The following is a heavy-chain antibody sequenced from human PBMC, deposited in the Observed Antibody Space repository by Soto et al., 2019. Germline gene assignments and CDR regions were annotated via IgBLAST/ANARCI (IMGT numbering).Heavy chain of an antibody. D-gene: IGHD1-26*01. CDR3: ATGGSHAWELLWI. CDR2: INHSGST. V-gene: IGHV4-34*01. J-gene: IGHJ4*02. CDR1: GGSFSDSY. Sequence: QVQLQQWGAGLLKPSETLSLTCAVYGGSFSDSYWSWIRQPPGKGLEWIGEINHSGSTNYNPSLKSRVTISVDTSKNQFSLMLSSVTAADTAVYYCATGGSHAWELLWIWGQGTLVTVSS.